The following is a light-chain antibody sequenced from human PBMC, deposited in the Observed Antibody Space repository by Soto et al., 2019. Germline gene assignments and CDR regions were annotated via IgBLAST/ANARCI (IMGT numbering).Light chain of an antibody. J-gene: IGKJ4*01. CDR3: QQYGSSPPLT. Sequence: EIGLMQSPGTLSLSPGERATLSCRASQSVSNNYVAWYQQKPGQAPRLLIAGASSRATGIPDRFSCSGSGTDFTLTISRLEPEDFAVYYCQQYGSSPPLTFGGGTKVEIK. V-gene: IGKV3-20*01. CDR2: GAS. CDR1: QSVSNNY.